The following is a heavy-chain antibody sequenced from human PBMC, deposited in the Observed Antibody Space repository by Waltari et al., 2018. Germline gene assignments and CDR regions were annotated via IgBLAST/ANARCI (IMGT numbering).Heavy chain of an antibody. V-gene: IGHV4-39*07. CDR3: ARARLGGYFDY. J-gene: IGHJ4*02. D-gene: IGHD3-16*01. CDR2: IYYSGST. Sequence: QLQLQESGPGLVKPSETLSLTCTVSGGSISSSSYYWGWIRQPPGKGLEWIGSIYYSGSTYYNPSLKSRVTISVDTSKNQFSLKLSSVTAADTVVYYCARARLGGYFDYWGQGTLVTVSS. CDR1: GGSISSSSYY.